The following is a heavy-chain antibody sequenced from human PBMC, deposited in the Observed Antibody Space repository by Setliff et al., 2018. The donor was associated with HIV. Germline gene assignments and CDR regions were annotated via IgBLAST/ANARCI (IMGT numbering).Heavy chain of an antibody. D-gene: IGHD3-16*01. Sequence: SETLSLTCGVSGETFRGYKWSWIRPSPGKGLEWIGEIDHIGSTTYNPSLKTRITMSSDPSKRQFSLKLSSVTAADTATYYCARRAMWGDLDYWGQGALVTVSS. J-gene: IGHJ4*02. CDR1: GETFRGYK. CDR2: IDHIGST. V-gene: IGHV4-34*01. CDR3: ARRAMWGDLDY.